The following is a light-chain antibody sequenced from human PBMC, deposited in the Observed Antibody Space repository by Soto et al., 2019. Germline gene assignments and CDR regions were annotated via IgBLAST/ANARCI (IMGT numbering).Light chain of an antibody. J-gene: IGKJ2*01. CDR2: GAS. Sequence: EIVMTQSTASLSVSPGDGATLSCRASQTVASNLAWYQQKPGQGPRLRIHGASTRAAGVPARFSGSGSGTDFTLTISSLQSEDFAVYYCQQYHNWPPQYTFGQGTKLQIK. CDR1: QTVASN. CDR3: QQYHNWPPQYT. V-gene: IGKV3-15*01.